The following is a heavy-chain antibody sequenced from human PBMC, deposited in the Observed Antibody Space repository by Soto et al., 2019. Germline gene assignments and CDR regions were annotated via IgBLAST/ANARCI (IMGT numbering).Heavy chain of an antibody. CDR3: ARDDYGMDV. V-gene: IGHV3-33*01. J-gene: IGHJ6*02. CDR2: IWYDGSNK. CDR1: GFTFSSYG. Sequence: QVQLVESRGGVVQPGRSLRLSCAASGFTFSSYGMHWVRQAPGKGLEWAAVIWYDGSNKYYADSVKGRFTISRDNSKNTLYLQMNSLRAEDTAVYYCARDDYGMDVWGQGTTVTVSS.